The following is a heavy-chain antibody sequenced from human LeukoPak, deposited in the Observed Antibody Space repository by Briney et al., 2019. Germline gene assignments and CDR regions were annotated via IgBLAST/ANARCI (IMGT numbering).Heavy chain of an antibody. Sequence: GGSLRLSCAASGFTFSSYSMNWVRQAPGKGLEWVSSISSSSSCIYYADSVKGRFTISRDNAKNSLYLQMNSLRAEDTAVYYCARDGLRWFRGLLDYWGQGTLVTVSS. J-gene: IGHJ4*02. V-gene: IGHV3-21*01. CDR1: GFTFSSYS. D-gene: IGHD3-10*01. CDR3: ARDGLRWFRGLLDY. CDR2: ISSSSSCI.